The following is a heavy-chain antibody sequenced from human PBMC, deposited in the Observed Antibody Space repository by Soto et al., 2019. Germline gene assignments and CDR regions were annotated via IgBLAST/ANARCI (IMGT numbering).Heavy chain of an antibody. Sequence: QVQLVESGGSVVQPGRSLRLSCAAAGCIFRTYDMHWVRQAPGKGLEWVAVISYDGSDKYYADSVKGRFTISRDNSKNTLSLEMNSLRPEDTAVYYCAKRAGDYWGQGTLVTVSS. J-gene: IGHJ4*02. CDR2: ISYDGSDK. V-gene: IGHV3-30*18. CDR3: AKRAGDY. CDR1: GCIFRTYD.